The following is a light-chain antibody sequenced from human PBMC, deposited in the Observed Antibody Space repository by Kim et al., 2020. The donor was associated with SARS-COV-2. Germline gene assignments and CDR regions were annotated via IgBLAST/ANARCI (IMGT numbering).Light chain of an antibody. V-gene: IGKV3-20*01. Sequence: EIVLTQSPDTLSLSPGERATLSCRASQSVSSSYLAWYQQKPGQAPRLLIYGASSRATGIPDRFSGSGSGTDFTLTISRLEPEDFAVYYCQQYGSSPPETFGQGTKLEI. CDR1: QSVSSSY. CDR2: GAS. J-gene: IGKJ2*01. CDR3: QQYGSSPPET.